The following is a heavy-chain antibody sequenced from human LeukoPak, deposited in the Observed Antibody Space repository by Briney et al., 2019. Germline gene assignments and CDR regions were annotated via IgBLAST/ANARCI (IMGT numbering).Heavy chain of an antibody. J-gene: IGHJ4*02. CDR3: ASGSGGYSYDMSPYYYDSSGYYPFDY. CDR2: ISGSGGSP. CDR1: GFTFSSYA. D-gene: IGHD3-22*01. V-gene: IGHV3-23*01. Sequence: PGGSLRLSCAASGFTFSSYAMSWVRHPPGKGLEWVSAISGSGGSPSYADSVKGRFTISRDNSKNTLYLQMNSLRAEDTAVYYCASGSGGYSYDMSPYYYDSSGYYPFDYWGQGTLVTVSS.